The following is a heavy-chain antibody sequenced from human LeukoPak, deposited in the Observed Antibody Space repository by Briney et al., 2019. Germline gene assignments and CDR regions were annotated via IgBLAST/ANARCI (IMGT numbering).Heavy chain of an antibody. D-gene: IGHD3-16*01. CDR1: GYTFTGYY. CDR2: MNPNSGNT. V-gene: IGHV1-8*02. CDR3: ASGVYYDYVWGSYSSG. Sequence: ASVKVSCKASGYTFTGYYMHWVRQATGQGLEWMGWMNPNSGNTGYAQKFQGRVTMTRNTSISTAYMELSSLRSEDTAVYYCASGVYYDYVWGSYSSGWGQGTLVTVSS. J-gene: IGHJ4*02.